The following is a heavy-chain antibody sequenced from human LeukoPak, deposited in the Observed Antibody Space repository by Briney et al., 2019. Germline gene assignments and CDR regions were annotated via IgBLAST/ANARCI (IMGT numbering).Heavy chain of an antibody. CDR2: INQDGTEK. D-gene: IGHD3-10*01. J-gene: IGHJ4*02. Sequence: GGSLRLSCAASGFTFTTYWMSWVRQAPGKGLEWVANINQDGTEKYYVDSVRGRFTISRDNAKNSLDLQMNSLRVEDTAVYYCAKVAKYYYGSETYYFFEHWGQGTPVTASS. CDR1: GFTFTTYW. CDR3: AKVAKYYYGSETYYFFEH. V-gene: IGHV3-7*01.